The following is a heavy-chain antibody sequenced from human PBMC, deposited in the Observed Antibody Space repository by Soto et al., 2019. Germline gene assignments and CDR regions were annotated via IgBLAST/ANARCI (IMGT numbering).Heavy chain of an antibody. D-gene: IGHD2-15*01. CDR3: ARVMGCSGGSCYSPYYYYYMDV. V-gene: IGHV3-53*04. Sequence: GESLKISCAASGFTVSSNYMSWVRQAPGKGLEWVSVIYSGGSTYYADSVKGRFTISRHNSKNTLYLQMNSLRAEDTAVYYCARVMGCSGGSCYSPYYYYYMDVWGKGTTVTVSS. J-gene: IGHJ6*03. CDR1: GFTVSSNY. CDR2: IYSGGST.